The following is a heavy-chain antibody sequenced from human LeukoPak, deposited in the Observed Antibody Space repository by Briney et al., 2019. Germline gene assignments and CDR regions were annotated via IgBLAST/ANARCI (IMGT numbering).Heavy chain of an antibody. D-gene: IGHD2-2*01. Sequence: GASVKVSCKASGYTFTSYGISWVRQAPGQGLEWMGWISAYNGNTNYAQKLQGRVTMTTDTSTSTAYMELRSLRPDDTAVYYCARDREPIVVVPAAYYYGMDVWGKGTTVTVSS. J-gene: IGHJ6*04. CDR1: GYTFTSYG. CDR2: ISAYNGNT. V-gene: IGHV1-18*04. CDR3: ARDREPIVVVPAAYYYGMDV.